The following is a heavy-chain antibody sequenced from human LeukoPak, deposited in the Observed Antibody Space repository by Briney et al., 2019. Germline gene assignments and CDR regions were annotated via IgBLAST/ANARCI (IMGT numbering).Heavy chain of an antibody. CDR2: INHSGST. Sequence: SETLSLTCAVYGGSFSGYYWSWIRQPPGKGLEWIGEINHSGSTNYNASLKSRVTISVDTSRSQFSLKLSSVTAADTAVYYCARRPYSSGWYGYFQHWGQGTLVTVSP. V-gene: IGHV4-34*01. D-gene: IGHD6-19*01. CDR1: GGSFSGYY. CDR3: ARRPYSSGWYGYFQH. J-gene: IGHJ1*01.